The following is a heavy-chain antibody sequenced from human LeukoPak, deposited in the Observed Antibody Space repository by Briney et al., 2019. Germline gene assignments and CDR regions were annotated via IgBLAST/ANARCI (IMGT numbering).Heavy chain of an antibody. CDR2: ISGSGGST. D-gene: IGHD2-2*01. CDR3: AKAYLYCSSTSCPSGPRYYGMDD. CDR1: GFTFSSYA. Sequence: GGSLRLSCAASGFTFSSYAMSWVRQAPGKGLEWVSAISGSGGSTYYADSVKGRFTISRDNSKNTLYLQMNSLRAEDTAVYYCAKAYLYCSSTSCPSGPRYYGMDDWGKGTTVTVSS. V-gene: IGHV3-23*01. J-gene: IGHJ6*04.